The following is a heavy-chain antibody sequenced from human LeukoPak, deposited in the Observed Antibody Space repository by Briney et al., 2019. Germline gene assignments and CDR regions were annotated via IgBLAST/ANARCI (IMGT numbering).Heavy chain of an antibody. V-gene: IGHV1-24*01. Sequence: ASVKVSCKVSGYTLTELCMHWVRQAPGKGLEWVGGFDLEDGERIYAQKFQGRVIMTEDTSTDTAYMELSSLRSEDTAVYYCATGEETTMASRWSVVYWGQGTLVTVSS. CDR3: ATGEETTMASRWSVVY. D-gene: IGHD5-18*01. CDR2: FDLEDGER. J-gene: IGHJ4*02. CDR1: GYTLTELC.